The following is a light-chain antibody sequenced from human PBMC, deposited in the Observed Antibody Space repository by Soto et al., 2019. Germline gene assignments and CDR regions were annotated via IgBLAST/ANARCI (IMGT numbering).Light chain of an antibody. V-gene: IGKV3-15*01. J-gene: IGKJ1*01. CDR3: HQYNNWPQK. CDR1: QSVGSN. CDR2: PAS. Sequence: EIVMTQSPATLSVSPGEGATLSCRASQSVGSNLAWYQQNPGQAPRLLIYPASIRATCTPARFSGSGSGTEFTLTISSLQSEDFAVYYCHQYNNWPQKFGQGTKVELK.